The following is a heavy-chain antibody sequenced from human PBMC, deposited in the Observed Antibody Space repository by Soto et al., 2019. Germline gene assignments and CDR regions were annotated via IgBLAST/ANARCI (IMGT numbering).Heavy chain of an antibody. Sequence: QVHLVQSGAEVKKPGASVKVSCKASGYSFTDYYMHWVRQAPGQGLERMGWINTKTGGTNYAQRVQGRVTMTGDTSINTAYMELSRLRSDDTAGYYCARVGPTGWFDPWGQGTVVTVSS. CDR3: ARVGPTGWFDP. V-gene: IGHV1-2*02. J-gene: IGHJ5*02. CDR2: INTKTGGT. CDR1: GYSFTDYY.